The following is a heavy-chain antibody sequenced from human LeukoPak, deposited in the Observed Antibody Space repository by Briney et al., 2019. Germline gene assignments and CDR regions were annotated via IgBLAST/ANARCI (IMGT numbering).Heavy chain of an antibody. J-gene: IGHJ3*02. V-gene: IGHV3-23*01. CDR1: GFTFSSYA. D-gene: IGHD2-8*01. CDR2: ISGSGDST. CDR3: TTDVCANGVCYLGFGI. Sequence: GGSLRLSCATSGFTFSSYAMSWVRQAPGKGLEWVSAISGSGDSTHYADSVKGRFTISRDNSRNAVYLQMNSLKTEDTAVYYCTTDVCANGVCYLGFGIWGQGTMVTVSS.